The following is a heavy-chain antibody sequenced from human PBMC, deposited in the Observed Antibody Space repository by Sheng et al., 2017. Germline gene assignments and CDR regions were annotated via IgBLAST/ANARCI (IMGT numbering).Heavy chain of an antibody. CDR1: GYTFTDYY. J-gene: IGHJ4*02. CDR3: ARDSSGGYGPGSH. V-gene: IGHV1-2*02. CDR2: INPHSGVT. Sequence: QVQVLQSGAEVKRPGASVKVSCKASGYTFTDYYIHWVRQAPGQGLEWMGWINPHSGVTNYAQKFQGRVTMTRDTSISTVYMDLTRLKSDDTAVYYCARDSSGGYGPGSHWGQGTLVTVSS. D-gene: IGHD3-10*01.